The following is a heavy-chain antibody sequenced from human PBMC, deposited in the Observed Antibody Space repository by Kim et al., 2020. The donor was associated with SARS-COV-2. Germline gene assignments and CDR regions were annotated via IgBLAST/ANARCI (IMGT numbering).Heavy chain of an antibody. J-gene: IGHJ4*02. D-gene: IGHD3-3*02. CDR2: INAGNGNT. CDR1: GYTFTSYA. Sequence: ASVKVSCKASGYTFTSYAMHWVRQAPGQRLEWMGWINAGNGNTKYSQKFQGRVTITRDTSASTAYMELSSLRSEDTAVYYCARVFPTFLEWSPAFLFDYWGQGTLVTVSS. V-gene: IGHV1-3*01. CDR3: ARVFPTFLEWSPAFLFDY.